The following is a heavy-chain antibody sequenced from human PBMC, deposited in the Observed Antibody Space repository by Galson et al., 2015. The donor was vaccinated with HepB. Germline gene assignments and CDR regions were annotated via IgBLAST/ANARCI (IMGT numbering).Heavy chain of an antibody. D-gene: IGHD3-16*01. J-gene: IGHJ4*02. CDR2: ISYDGSNK. V-gene: IGHV3-30*04. CDR1: GFTFSSYA. CDR3: ARRQHIMITFGAVDY. Sequence: SLRLSCAASGFTFSSYAMHWVRQAPGKGLEWVAVISYDGSNKYYADSVKGRFTISRDNSKNTLYLQMNSLRAEDTAVYYCARRQHIMITFGAVDYWGQGTLVTVSS.